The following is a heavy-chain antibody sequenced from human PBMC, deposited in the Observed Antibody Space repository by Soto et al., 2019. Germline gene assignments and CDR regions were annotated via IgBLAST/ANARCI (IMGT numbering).Heavy chain of an antibody. Sequence: ASVTLCVSCGVAGGPSVSSSWWSLVRQTPGKGLEWIGEIYHSGSTNYNPSLKSRVSISVDKSQNQFALNLNYVTAADTAVYYCARDLWGYCGTDCYPLDVWGQGTTVTVTS. CDR3: ARDLWGYCGTDCYPLDV. D-gene: IGHD2-21*02. CDR1: GGPSVSSSW. V-gene: IGHV4-4*02. J-gene: IGHJ6*02. CDR2: IYHSGST.